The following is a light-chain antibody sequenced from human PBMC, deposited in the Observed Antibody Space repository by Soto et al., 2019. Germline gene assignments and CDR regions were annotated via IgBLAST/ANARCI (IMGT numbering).Light chain of an antibody. Sequence: QSALTQPASVSGSPGQSITISCTGTSSDVGSYNLFSWYQQHPGKAPKLIIYEGSKRPSGVSNRFSGSKSGNTASLTISGRQAEDESDYYRCSYAGGSTYVFGTGTKVTVL. J-gene: IGLJ1*01. CDR3: CSYAGGSTYV. CDR2: EGS. V-gene: IGLV2-23*01. CDR1: SSDVGSYNL.